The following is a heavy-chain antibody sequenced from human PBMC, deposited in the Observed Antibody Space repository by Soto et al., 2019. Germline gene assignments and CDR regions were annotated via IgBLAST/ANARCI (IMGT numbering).Heavy chain of an antibody. D-gene: IGHD2-15*01. CDR1: GFTFRDYA. CDR2: ISGSGGST. V-gene: IGHV3-23*01. J-gene: IGHJ6*02. Sequence: GGSLRLSCTASGFTFRDYAMGWVRQAPGKGLEWVSFISGSGGSTYYADSVKGRFTISRGNSKNTLSLQMHTLRAEDTAIYYCAKGSAATHYYYYPLDVWGQGTTVTVSS. CDR3: AKGSAATHYYYYPLDV.